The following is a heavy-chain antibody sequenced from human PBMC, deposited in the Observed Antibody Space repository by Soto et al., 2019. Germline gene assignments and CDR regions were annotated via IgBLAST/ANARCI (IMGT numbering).Heavy chain of an antibody. CDR2: INAGNGNT. V-gene: IGHV1-3*01. J-gene: IGHJ4*02. D-gene: IGHD4-17*01. CDR3: ARAHGMTTVTNFDY. CDR1: GYTFTRYA. Sequence: ASVKVSCKASGYTFTRYAMHWVRQAPGQRLEWMGWINAGNGNTKYSQKFQGRVTITRDTSASTAYMELSSLRSEDTAVYYCARAHGMTTVTNFDYWGQGTLVTVSS.